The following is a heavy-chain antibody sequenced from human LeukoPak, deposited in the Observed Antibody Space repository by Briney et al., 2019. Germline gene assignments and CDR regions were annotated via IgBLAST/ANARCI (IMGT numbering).Heavy chain of an antibody. CDR1: GFTFDDYA. CDR3: VVVVPADSYFDY. D-gene: IGHD2-2*01. CDR2: ISWNSGSI. Sequence: GGSLRLSCAASGFTFDDYAMHWVRQAPGKGLEWVSGISWNSGSIGYADSVKGRFTISRDNAKNSLYLQMNSLRAEDTAVYYCVVVVPADSYFDYWGQGTLVTVSS. J-gene: IGHJ4*02. V-gene: IGHV3-9*01.